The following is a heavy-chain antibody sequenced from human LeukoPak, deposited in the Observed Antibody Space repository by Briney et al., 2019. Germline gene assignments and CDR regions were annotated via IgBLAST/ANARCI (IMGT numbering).Heavy chain of an antibody. CDR2: INHSGST. CDR3: ARWPLVAATDLRAFDI. D-gene: IGHD1-26*01. J-gene: IGHJ3*02. CDR1: GGSFSGYY. Sequence: SETLSLTCAVYGGSFSGYYWSWIRQPPGKGLEWIGEINHSGSTNYNPSLKSRVTISVDTSKNQFSLKLSFVTAADTAVYYCARWPLVAATDLRAFDIWGQGTMVTVSS. V-gene: IGHV4-34*01.